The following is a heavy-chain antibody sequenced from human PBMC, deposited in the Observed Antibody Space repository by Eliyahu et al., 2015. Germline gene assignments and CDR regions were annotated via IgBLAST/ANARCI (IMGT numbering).Heavy chain of an antibody. CDR3: ARAIRGGVNY. D-gene: IGHD3-16*01. CDR1: GCSIRRGGYS. V-gene: IGHV4-30-2*01. CDR2: IYHSGST. Sequence: QLQLQESGXGLVKPSQTLSLPCXVSGCSIRRGGYSWSXIRQPPGKGLEWIGYIYHSGSTYYNPSLKSRVTISVDRSKNQFSLKLSSVTAADTAVYYCARAIRGGVNYWGQGTLVTVSS. J-gene: IGHJ4*02.